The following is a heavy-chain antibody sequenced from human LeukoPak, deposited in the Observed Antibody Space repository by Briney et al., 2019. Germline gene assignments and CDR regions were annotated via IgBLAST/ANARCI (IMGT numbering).Heavy chain of an antibody. D-gene: IGHD3-3*01. V-gene: IGHV4-34*01. CDR3: ARGTRYYDFWSGYRPSYYYYMDV. CDR2: INHSGST. J-gene: IGHJ6*03. Sequence: PSETLSLTCAVYGGSFSGYYWSWIRQPPGKGLEWIGEINHSGSTNYNPSLKSRVTISVDTSKNQFSLKLSSVTAADTAVYYCARGTRYYDFWSGYRPSYYYYMDVWGKGTTVTVSS. CDR1: GGSFSGYY.